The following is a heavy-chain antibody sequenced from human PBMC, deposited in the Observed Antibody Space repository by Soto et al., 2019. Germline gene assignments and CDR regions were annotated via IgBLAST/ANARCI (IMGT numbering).Heavy chain of an antibody. Sequence: ASVKVSCKASGYTFTSYGISWVRQAPGQGLEWMGWISAYNGNTNYAQKLQGRVTMTTDTSTSTAYMELRSLRSDDTAVYYCARDLSWNDKDYYYYYMDVWGKGTTVTVSS. CDR2: ISAYNGNT. D-gene: IGHD1-1*01. J-gene: IGHJ6*03. CDR1: GYTFTSYG. CDR3: ARDLSWNDKDYYYYYMDV. V-gene: IGHV1-18*01.